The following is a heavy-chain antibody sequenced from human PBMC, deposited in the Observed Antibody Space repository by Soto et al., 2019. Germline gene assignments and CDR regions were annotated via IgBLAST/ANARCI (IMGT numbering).Heavy chain of an antibody. D-gene: IGHD3-10*01. CDR3: ARGVGSGSYYNQYSWFDP. J-gene: IGHJ5*02. CDR2: INVYNGKT. V-gene: IGHV1-18*01. CDR1: GYTFTNYG. Sequence: QVQLVQSGGEVKKPGASVKVSCKASGYTFTNYGISWVRQAPGQGLEWMGWINVYNGKTKYAQKVQGRVTMTTDTSTSTAYMELRSLRSDDTAVYYCARGVGSGSYYNQYSWFDPWGQGTLVTVSS.